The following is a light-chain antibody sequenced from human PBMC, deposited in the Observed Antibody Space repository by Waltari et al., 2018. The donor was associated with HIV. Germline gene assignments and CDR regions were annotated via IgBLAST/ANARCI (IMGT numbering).Light chain of an antibody. CDR2: EVS. Sequence: ALTQPPSASGSPGQSVTISCTGTSSDVGGYDYVSWYQQHPGKAPKLMIYEVSKRPSGVPDRFSGSKSGNTASLTVSGLQAEDEADYYCSSYAGSNNVVFGGGTKLTVL. CDR1: SSDVGGYDY. CDR3: SSYAGSNNVV. V-gene: IGLV2-8*01. J-gene: IGLJ2*01.